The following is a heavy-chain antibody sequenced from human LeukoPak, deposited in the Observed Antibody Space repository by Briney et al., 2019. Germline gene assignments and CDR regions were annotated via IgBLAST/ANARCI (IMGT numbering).Heavy chain of an antibody. J-gene: IGHJ6*03. CDR3: ARGTPGGVVISYYYYSYMDV. Sequence: PSETLSLTCAVHGGSFSGYYWGWFGQPPGKGLEWVGEINHSGSTNYNPSLKRRATISVDTSKTQFTLKLSSVSAADTAVYYCARGTPGGVVISYYYYSYMDVWGKGTTVTVSS. CDR1: GGSFSGYY. CDR2: INHSGST. D-gene: IGHD3-3*01. V-gene: IGHV4-34*01.